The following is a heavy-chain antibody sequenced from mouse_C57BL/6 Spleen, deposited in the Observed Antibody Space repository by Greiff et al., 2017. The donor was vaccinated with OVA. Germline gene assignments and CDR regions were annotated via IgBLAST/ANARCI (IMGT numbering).Heavy chain of an antibody. D-gene: IGHD4-1*01. CDR3: ARYWDGFDY. CDR2: IYPGSGST. V-gene: IGHV1-55*01. CDR1: GYTFTSYW. J-gene: IGHJ2*01. Sequence: VQLQQPGAELVKPGASVKMSCKASGYTFTSYWITWVKQRPGQGLEWIGDIYPGSGSTNYNEKFKSKAKLTVDKSSSTAYMQLSSLTSEDSAVYYCARYWDGFDYWGQGTTLTVSS.